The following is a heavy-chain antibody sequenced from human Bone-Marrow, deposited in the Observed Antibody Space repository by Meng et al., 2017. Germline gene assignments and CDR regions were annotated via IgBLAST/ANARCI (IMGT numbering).Heavy chain of an antibody. CDR1: GFNLRSYW. V-gene: IGHV3-74*01. D-gene: IGHD3-10*01. CDR3: VRDFGGESDL. J-gene: IGHJ5*02. CDR2: LNRDETTI. Sequence: EVQVLESGGDLVQPGGSLRLSCVASGFNLRSYWMHWVRQTPGKGLVWVSRLNRDETTISHAGSVMGRFTISRDVATNTLFLQMNSLSAEDTALYYCVRDFGGESDLWGQGTLVTVSS.